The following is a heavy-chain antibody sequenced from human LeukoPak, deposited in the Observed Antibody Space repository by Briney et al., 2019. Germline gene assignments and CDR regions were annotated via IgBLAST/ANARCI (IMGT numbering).Heavy chain of an antibody. Sequence: SETLSLTCTVSGGSISSSSYYWGWIRQPPGKGLEWIGSIYYSGSTYYNPSLKSRVTISVDTSKNQFSLKLSSVTAADTAVYYCARLGYCSSTSCYPFDYWGQGTLVTVSS. V-gene: IGHV4-39*01. D-gene: IGHD2-2*01. CDR2: IYYSGST. J-gene: IGHJ4*02. CDR3: ARLGYCSSTSCYPFDY. CDR1: GGSISSSSYY.